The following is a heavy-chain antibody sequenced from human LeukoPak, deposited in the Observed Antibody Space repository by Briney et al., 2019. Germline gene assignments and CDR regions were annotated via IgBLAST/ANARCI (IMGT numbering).Heavy chain of an antibody. CDR2: ISYDGSNK. CDR3: AKDLNVLLVGYFDY. D-gene: IGHD2/OR15-2a*01. J-gene: IGHJ4*02. CDR1: GFSFSSYG. Sequence: GGSLRLSCAASGFSFSSYGMHWVRQAPGKGLEWVAVISYDGSNKYYADSVKGRFTISRDNSKNKLYLQMNSLRAEDTAVYYCAKDLNVLLVGYFDYWGQGALVTVSS. V-gene: IGHV3-30*18.